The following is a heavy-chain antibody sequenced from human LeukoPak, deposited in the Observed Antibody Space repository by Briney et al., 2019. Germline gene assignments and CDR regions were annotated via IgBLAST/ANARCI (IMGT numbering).Heavy chain of an antibody. V-gene: IGHV3-74*01. CDR3: ARDRSNYGGPFDY. Sequence: GGSLRLSCAASGFTFSSYWMRWVRHAPGKGLVWVSRINNDGSSTNYADSVKGRFTISRENAKNTVYLQMNSLRLADTAVYYCARDRSNYGGPFDYWGQGTLVTVSS. CDR1: GFTFSSYW. J-gene: IGHJ4*02. D-gene: IGHD4-23*01. CDR2: INNDGSST.